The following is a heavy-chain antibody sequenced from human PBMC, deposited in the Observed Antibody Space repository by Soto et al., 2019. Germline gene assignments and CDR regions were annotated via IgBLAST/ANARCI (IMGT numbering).Heavy chain of an antibody. CDR3: ARVVITMIRGVIHSSCFDP. Sequence: SETLSLTCTVSGGSISSSSYYWGWIRQPPGKGLEWIGSIYYSGSTYYNPSLKSRVTISVDTSKNQFSLKLSSVTAADTAVYNCARVVITMIRGVIHSSCFDPWGQGTLVTVSS. J-gene: IGHJ5*02. V-gene: IGHV4-39*07. D-gene: IGHD3-10*01. CDR2: IYYSGST. CDR1: GGSISSSSYY.